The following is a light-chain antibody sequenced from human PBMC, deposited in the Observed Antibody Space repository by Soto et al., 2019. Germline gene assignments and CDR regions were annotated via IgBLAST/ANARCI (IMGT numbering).Light chain of an antibody. Sequence: QSALTQPASVSGSPGQSTTISCTGTSSDMGGYNYVSWYQQLPGEAPKLIIYDVSDRPSGVSPRFSGSKSGNTASLTSSGLQAEDEGDYYCSSFTSRHTYVFGTGTKVTVL. V-gene: IGLV2-14*01. CDR2: DVS. CDR3: SSFTSRHTYV. J-gene: IGLJ1*01. CDR1: SSDMGGYNY.